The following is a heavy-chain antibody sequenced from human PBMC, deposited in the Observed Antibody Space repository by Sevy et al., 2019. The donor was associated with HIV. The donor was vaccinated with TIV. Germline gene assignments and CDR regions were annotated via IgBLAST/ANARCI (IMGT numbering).Heavy chain of an antibody. CDR1: GYTLTGFS. CDR2: FDPEDGET. J-gene: IGHJ4*02. CDR3: ATTKDYYDSSGYPLDY. V-gene: IGHV1-24*01. Sequence: ASVKVSCKVTGYTLTGFSMHWVRQTPGKGLEWMGTFDPEDGETIYAQKFQGRVIMTEDTSADTAHMDLSSLTSEDTAVYYCATTKDYYDSSGYPLDYWGQGTLVTVSS. D-gene: IGHD3-22*01.